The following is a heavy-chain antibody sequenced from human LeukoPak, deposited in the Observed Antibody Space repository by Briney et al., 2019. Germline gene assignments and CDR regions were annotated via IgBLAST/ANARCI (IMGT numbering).Heavy chain of an antibody. D-gene: IGHD2-21*01. V-gene: IGHV3-48*03. CDR2: ISNGGSTI. CDR3: ARHDTGDAFDY. CDR1: GFMFGNAE. Sequence: GGSLRLSCAASGFMFGNAEMNWVRQAPGKGLEWISYISNGGSTIYYADSVKGRFTIASDNAKNSLSLQMNSLRVEDTAVYYCARHDTGDAFDYWGQGALVTVSS. J-gene: IGHJ4*02.